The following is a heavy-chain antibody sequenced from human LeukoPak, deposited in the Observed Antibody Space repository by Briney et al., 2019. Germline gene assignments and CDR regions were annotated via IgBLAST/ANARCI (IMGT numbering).Heavy chain of an antibody. Sequence: ASVKVSCKASGYTFTGYYLHWVRQAPGQGLEWMGIINPSGGSTSYAQKFQGRVTMTRDTSTSTVYMELSSLRSEDTAVYYCARDRRRLRAKNNRFDPWGQGTLVTVSS. J-gene: IGHJ5*02. CDR3: ARDRRRLRAKNNRFDP. CDR1: GYTFTGYY. D-gene: IGHD4-17*01. CDR2: INPSGGST. V-gene: IGHV1-46*01.